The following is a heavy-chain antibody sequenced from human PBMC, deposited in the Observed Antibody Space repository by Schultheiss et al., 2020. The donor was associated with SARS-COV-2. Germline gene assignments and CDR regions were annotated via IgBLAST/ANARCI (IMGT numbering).Heavy chain of an antibody. J-gene: IGHJ6*03. D-gene: IGHD6-13*01. V-gene: IGHV4-34*01. CDR1: GGSFSGYY. CDR2: INHSGST. Sequence: SETLSLTCAVYGGSFSGYYWSWIRQPPGKGLEWIGEINHSGSTNYNPSLKSRVTISVDTSKNQFSLKLSSVTAADTAVYYCARGKSEGQQLVYYYYMDVWGKGTTVTVSS. CDR3: ARGKSEGQQLVYYYYMDV.